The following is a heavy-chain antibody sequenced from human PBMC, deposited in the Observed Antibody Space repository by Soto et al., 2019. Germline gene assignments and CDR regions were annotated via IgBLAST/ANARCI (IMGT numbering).Heavy chain of an antibody. J-gene: IGHJ4*02. CDR2: IYHSGST. D-gene: IGHD2-15*01. CDR1: GGSMSSYY. V-gene: IGHV4-59*12. Sequence: PSXTLSLTCTVSGGSMSSYYWSWIRQPPGKGLEWIGYIYHSGSTYYNPSLKSRVTISVDRSKNQFSLKLSSVTAADTAVYYCARGQVVAAQHWGQGTLVTVSS. CDR3: ARGQVVAAQH.